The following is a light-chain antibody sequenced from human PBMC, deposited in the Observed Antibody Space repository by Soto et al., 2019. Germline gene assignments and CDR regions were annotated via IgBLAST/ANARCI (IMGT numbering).Light chain of an antibody. Sequence: DIQMTQSPSTLSASVGDRVTITCRASQSISSWLAWYQQKPGKAPKLLIYKSSSLESGVPSRFSGSGSGTEFTLTISSLQPDAFATYYCQQYNSYPWTFGLGTKVEIK. CDR3: QQYNSYPWT. J-gene: IGKJ1*01. CDR1: QSISSW. V-gene: IGKV1-5*03. CDR2: KSS.